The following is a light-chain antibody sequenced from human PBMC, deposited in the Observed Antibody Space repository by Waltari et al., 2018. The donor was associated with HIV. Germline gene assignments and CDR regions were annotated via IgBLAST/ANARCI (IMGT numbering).Light chain of an antibody. V-gene: IGLV2-14*01. CDR1: SSNVGGDNY. J-gene: IGLJ3*02. CDR2: EVS. CDR3: SSYTGSRTLGV. Sequence: QAALTQPAPASGSPGHWLTISCTGTSSNVGGDNYVVRYQQHPGKAPKLLIYEVSNRPAGVPNRFSGSKSGNTASLTISGLQAEDEADYYCSSYTGSRTLGVFGGGTKLTVL.